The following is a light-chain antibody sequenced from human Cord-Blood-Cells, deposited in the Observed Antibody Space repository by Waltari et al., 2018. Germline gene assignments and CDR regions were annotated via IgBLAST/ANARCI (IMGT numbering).Light chain of an antibody. V-gene: IGKV1-39*01. CDR3: QQSYSTPMVT. J-gene: IGKJ3*01. CDR1: QSISSY. Sequence: DIQMTQSPSSLSASVGERVTITCRASQSISSYLNWYQQKPGKAPKLLIYSASSLQSGVPSRLSGSGSGTDFTLTISSMQPQDFATDYCQQSYSTPMVTFGPGTKVDIK. CDR2: SAS.